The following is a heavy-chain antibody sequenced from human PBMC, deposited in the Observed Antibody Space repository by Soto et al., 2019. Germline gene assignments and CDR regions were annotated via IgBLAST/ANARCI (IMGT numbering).Heavy chain of an antibody. J-gene: IGHJ3*02. D-gene: IGHD5-12*01. Sequence: QVQLVESGGGVVQPGQSLRLSCAASGFSVSNYGMHWVRQAPGKGLEWVAVVWKDGNTKHYGDSVKGRFTISRDNSKKTVERQMSSLRGEDTGVYFLARGGAWTDEAFDIWGQGARVTVSS. CDR2: VWKDGNTK. CDR1: GFSVSNYG. V-gene: IGHV3-33*01. CDR3: ARGGAWTDEAFDI.